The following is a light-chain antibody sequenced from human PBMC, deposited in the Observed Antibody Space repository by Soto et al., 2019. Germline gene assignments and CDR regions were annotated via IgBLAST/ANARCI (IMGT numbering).Light chain of an antibody. J-gene: IGKJ2*01. V-gene: IGKV1-5*03. Sequence: EIQVTQSPSTLSASVGDTITITCRASQFIRTWLAWYQQRPGKVPHLLIYKASTLQSGVPSRFSGTASGTEFNLTISGLQAEDCGTCYCQQYTTNSLAFGQGT. CDR2: KAS. CDR1: QFIRTW. CDR3: QQYTTNSLA.